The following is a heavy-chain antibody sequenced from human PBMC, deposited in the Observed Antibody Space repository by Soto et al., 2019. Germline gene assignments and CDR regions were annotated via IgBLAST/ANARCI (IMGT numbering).Heavy chain of an antibody. V-gene: IGHV3-49*04. CDR3: SRLDYYATSGSYSGLDV. J-gene: IGHJ6*02. D-gene: IGHD3-22*01. CDR1: GFTFGDYA. Sequence: GGSLRLSCRASGFTFGDYAMTWVRQAPGKGLEWLGFIRSQVYGGTKEYAASVKGRFTISRDDSRTIAYLQMNSLKIDDTAVYYCSRLDYYATSGSYSGLDVWGRGTTVTVSS. CDR2: IRSQVYGGTK.